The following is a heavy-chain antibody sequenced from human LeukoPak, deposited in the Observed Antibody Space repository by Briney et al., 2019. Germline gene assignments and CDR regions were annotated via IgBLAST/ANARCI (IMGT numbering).Heavy chain of an antibody. CDR3: AKDVYMVRGGVPWFDP. D-gene: IGHD3-10*01. CDR2: ISGDGGST. Sequence: GGSLRPSCAASGFTFDDYAMHWVRQAPGKGLEWVSLISGDGGSTYYADSVKGRFTISRDNSKNSLYLQMNSLRTEDTALYYCAKDVYMVRGGVPWFDPWGQGTLVTVSS. CDR1: GFTFDDYA. V-gene: IGHV3-43*02. J-gene: IGHJ5*02.